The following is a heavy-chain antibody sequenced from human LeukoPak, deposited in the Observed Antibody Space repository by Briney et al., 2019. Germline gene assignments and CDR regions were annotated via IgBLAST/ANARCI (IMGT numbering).Heavy chain of an antibody. CDR2: IWYDGSNK. D-gene: IGHD3-10*01. CDR1: GFTFSSYG. J-gene: IGHJ3*02. Sequence: GGSLRLSCAASGFTFSSYGMHWVRQAPGKGLEWVAVIWYDGSNKYYADSVKGRFTISRDNSKNTLYLQMNSLRAEDTAVYYCARDRGGFGESPGAFDIWGQGTMVTVSS. CDR3: ARDRGGFGESPGAFDI. V-gene: IGHV3-33*01.